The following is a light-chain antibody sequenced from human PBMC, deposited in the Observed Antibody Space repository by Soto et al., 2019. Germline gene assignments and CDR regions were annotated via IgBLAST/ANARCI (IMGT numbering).Light chain of an antibody. CDR1: QSVSSN. CDR3: QQYNNWPSWT. Sequence: EIGMNQSAATLSVSPGERATLSCRASQSVSSNLAWYQQKPGQAPRLLIYGASTRATGIPARFSGSGSGTEFTLTISSLQSEDFAVYYCQQYNNWPSWTFGQGTKVDIK. V-gene: IGKV3-15*01. J-gene: IGKJ1*01. CDR2: GAS.